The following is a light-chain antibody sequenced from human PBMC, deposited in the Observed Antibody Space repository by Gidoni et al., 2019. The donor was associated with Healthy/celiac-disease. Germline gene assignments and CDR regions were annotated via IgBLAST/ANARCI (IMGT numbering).Light chain of an antibody. J-gene: IGKJ4*01. CDR1: QSVSSY. CDR2: DAS. CDR3: QQRSNWPLT. V-gene: IGKV3-11*01. Sequence: EIVLTQSPATLSLSPGDSATLSCRASQSVSSYLAWYQQQPGQPPRLLIYDASNRATGIPARFSGSGSGTDFTLTISSLAPEDFAVYYCQQRSNWPLTFGGGTKVEIK.